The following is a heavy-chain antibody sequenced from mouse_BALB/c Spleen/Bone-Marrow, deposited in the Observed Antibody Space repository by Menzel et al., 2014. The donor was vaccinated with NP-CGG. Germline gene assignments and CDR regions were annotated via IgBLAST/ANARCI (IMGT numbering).Heavy chain of an antibody. V-gene: IGHV14-3*02. J-gene: IGHJ3*01. CDR1: GFNIKDTY. Sequence: DVQLVVSGAELVKPGAXVKLSCTASGFNIKDTYXXWVKQRXEXXXEXXGRIDPAXGNTKYDPKFQGKATITADTSSNTAYLQXSSLXSEDTAXXXXXXXXXXXXXXAYXGXXXLVTVSA. CDR3: XXXXXXXXXXAY. CDR2: IDPAXGNT.